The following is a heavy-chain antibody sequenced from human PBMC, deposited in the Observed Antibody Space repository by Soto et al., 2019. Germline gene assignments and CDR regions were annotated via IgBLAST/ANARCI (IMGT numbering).Heavy chain of an antibody. V-gene: IGHV4-39*01. CDR3: ARHPSGGQGYNYFDY. Sequence: QLQLQESGPGLVKPSETLSLTCTVSGGSISSSSYYWGWIRQPPGKGLEWIGSIYYSGSTYYNPSLKSRVTISVDTSKNQFSLKLSSVTAADTAVYYCARHPSGGQGYNYFDYWGQGTLVTVSS. CDR2: IYYSGST. CDR1: GGSISSSSYY. D-gene: IGHD1-1*01. J-gene: IGHJ4*02.